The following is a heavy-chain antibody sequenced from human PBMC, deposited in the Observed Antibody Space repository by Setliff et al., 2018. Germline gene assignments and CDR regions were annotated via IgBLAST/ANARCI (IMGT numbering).Heavy chain of an antibody. V-gene: IGHV1-3*01. CDR1: GYTFTSYT. J-gene: IGHJ4*02. D-gene: IGHD3-10*01. CDR2: INAGNGIT. CDR3: ARVDYYGSGNYYDH. Sequence: PPASVKVSCKASGYTFTSYTLHWVRQAPGQRLEWMGWINAGNGITKYSQKFQGRVTITRDTSASTAYMELSSLRSDDTAVYYCARVDYYGSGNYYDHWGQGTLVTVSS.